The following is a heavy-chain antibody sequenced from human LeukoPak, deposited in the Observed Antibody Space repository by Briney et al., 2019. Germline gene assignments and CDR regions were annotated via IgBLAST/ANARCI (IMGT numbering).Heavy chain of an antibody. V-gene: IGHV3-30*03. CDR2: ISDDGRKT. CDR1: GFNFNYYG. Sequence: PGGSLRLSCAASGFNFNYYGMHWVRQAPGKGLEWVAVISDDGRKTYYADSVKGRFTISRDNSKNTLYLQMNSLTDEDAAVYYCSTEASPPQVFDIWGQGTMVIVSS. D-gene: IGHD2-2*01. CDR3: STEASPPQVFDI. J-gene: IGHJ3*02.